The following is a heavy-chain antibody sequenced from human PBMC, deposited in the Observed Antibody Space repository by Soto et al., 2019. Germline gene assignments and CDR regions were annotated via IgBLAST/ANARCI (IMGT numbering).Heavy chain of an antibody. CDR2: IYYSGST. CDR1: GESITGTIYY. D-gene: IGHD6-13*01. V-gene: IGHV4-39*02. Sequence: SETLYLTCIVSGESITGTIYYWGWIGQPPGKGLEWIGSIYYSGSTYYNPSLKSRVTISVDTSKNHFSLKLTSVTAADTAVYYCARPGGSGWFYFDSWGQGSQVTVS. J-gene: IGHJ4*02. CDR3: ARPGGSGWFYFDS.